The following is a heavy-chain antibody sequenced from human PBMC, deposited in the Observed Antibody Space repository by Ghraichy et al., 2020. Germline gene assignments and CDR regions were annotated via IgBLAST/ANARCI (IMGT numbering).Heavy chain of an antibody. CDR2: IKEDGSDK. D-gene: IGHD4-11*01. CDR1: GFTFSSYW. Sequence: GGSLRLSCAVSGFTFSSYWMSWVRQVPGKGLEWVASIKEDGSDKSYVDSLRGRFTISRDNAKNSLYLQMNSLRAADTALYYCATTGSYSHGSWGQGTLVTVSS. V-gene: IGHV3-7*03. CDR3: ATTGSYSHGS. J-gene: IGHJ5*02.